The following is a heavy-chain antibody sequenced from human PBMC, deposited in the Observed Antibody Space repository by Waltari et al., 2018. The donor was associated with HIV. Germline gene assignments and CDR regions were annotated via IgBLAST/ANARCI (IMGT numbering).Heavy chain of an antibody. Sequence: EHVVESGGGLVKPGGPLRLSCAVSGLAFPDYYMRWIRQAPGKGPKYLSYIRSDGLPLFYAHSVKGRFSISRHNAKNSLYLQMNSLRPDDTAVYYYAKDYFHSSGYPVHWGQGTLVTVSS. J-gene: IGHJ4*02. CDR3: AKDYFHSSGYPVH. D-gene: IGHD3-22*01. CDR1: GLAFPDYY. V-gene: IGHV3-11*01. CDR2: IRSDGLPL.